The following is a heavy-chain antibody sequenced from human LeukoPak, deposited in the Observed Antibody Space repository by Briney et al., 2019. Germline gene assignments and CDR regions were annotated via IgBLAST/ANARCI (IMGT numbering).Heavy chain of an antibody. V-gene: IGHV3-53*01. J-gene: IGHJ4*02. Sequence: PGGSLRLSCAASGFTVSNNYMNWVRQAPGKGLEWVSVIYSGGSTYYADSVKGRFAISRDNSKNTLYLQMNSLRAEDTAVYYCAKGGWLQLFDYWGQGTLVTVSS. CDR1: GFTVSNNY. D-gene: IGHD5-24*01. CDR2: IYSGGST. CDR3: AKGGWLQLFDY.